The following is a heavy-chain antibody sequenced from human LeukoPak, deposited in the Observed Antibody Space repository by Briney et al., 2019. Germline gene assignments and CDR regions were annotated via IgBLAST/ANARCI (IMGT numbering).Heavy chain of an antibody. J-gene: IGHJ3*02. Sequence: ASVRVSSKDSGYTFTRYGISWVRQAPGQGVGRMGWINPNNGNTNYVQKLQGRVTVTTDTSTSTAYMELRSLRSDDTAVYYCARVGYDSSGRHRYAFDICGQGTMVTVSS. CDR1: GYTFTRYG. CDR2: INPNNGNT. V-gene: IGHV1-18*01. CDR3: ARVGYDSSGRHRYAFDI. D-gene: IGHD3-22*01.